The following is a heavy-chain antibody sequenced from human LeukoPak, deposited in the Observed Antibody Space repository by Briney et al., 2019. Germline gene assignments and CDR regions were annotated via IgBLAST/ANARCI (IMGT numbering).Heavy chain of an antibody. CDR3: TRTYYDSSGYYLFDY. CDR2: INHSGST. V-gene: IGHV4-34*01. Sequence: PSETLSLTCAVYGGSFSGYYWSWIRQPPGKGLGWIGEINHSGSTNYNPSLKSRVTISVDTSKNQFSLKLSSVTAADTAVYYCTRTYYDSSGYYLFDYWGQGTLVTVSS. J-gene: IGHJ4*02. D-gene: IGHD3-22*01. CDR1: GGSFSGYY.